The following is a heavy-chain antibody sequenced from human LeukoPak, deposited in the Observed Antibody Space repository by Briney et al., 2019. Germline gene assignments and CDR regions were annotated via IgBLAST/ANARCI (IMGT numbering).Heavy chain of an antibody. Sequence: GGSLRLSCVASGFTFSSHAMTWVRKAPGKGLQWVSSIHENGGNTYYADSVKGRISISSDNSKNNMYLQMNSLRADAAAAYYCAKDSSPDVYISSIEIWGQGSMVTVSS. V-gene: IGHV3-23*01. CDR1: GFTFSSHA. CDR3: AKDSSPDVYISSIEI. CDR2: IHENGGNT. D-gene: IGHD3-9*01. J-gene: IGHJ3*02.